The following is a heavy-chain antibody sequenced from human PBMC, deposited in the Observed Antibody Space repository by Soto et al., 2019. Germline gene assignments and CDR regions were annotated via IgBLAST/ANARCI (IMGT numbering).Heavy chain of an antibody. Sequence: GGSLRLSCAASGFTFSSYGMHWVRQAPGKGLEWVAVIWYDGSNKYYADSVKGRFTISRDNSKNTLYLQMNSLRAEDKAVYYCSCDRYCSTSCYAGPGVHYGMDVWGQGTTVTVSS. CDR3: SCDRYCSTSCYAGPGVHYGMDV. CDR2: IWYDGSNK. D-gene: IGHD2-2*01. V-gene: IGHV3-33*01. J-gene: IGHJ6*02. CDR1: GFTFSSYG.